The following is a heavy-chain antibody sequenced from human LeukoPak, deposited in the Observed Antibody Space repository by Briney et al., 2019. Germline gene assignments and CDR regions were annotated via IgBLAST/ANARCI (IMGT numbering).Heavy chain of an antibody. Sequence: ASVKVSCKGSGYTFTAYNMHWVRQAPGQGLEWMGCINPNSGGTNYAQKFQGRVTMTRDTSISTAYMELSRLRSDDTAVYYCARHDYGGDNFDYWGQGTLVTVSS. V-gene: IGHV1-2*02. CDR2: INPNSGGT. CDR3: ARHDYGGDNFDY. D-gene: IGHD4-23*01. CDR1: GYTFTAYN. J-gene: IGHJ4*02.